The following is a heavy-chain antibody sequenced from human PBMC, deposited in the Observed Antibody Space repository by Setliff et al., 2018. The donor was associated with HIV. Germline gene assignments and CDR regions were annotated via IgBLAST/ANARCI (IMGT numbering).Heavy chain of an antibody. J-gene: IGHJ4*02. CDR1: GVSISSGSYY. D-gene: IGHD3-10*01. V-gene: IGHV4-61*09. CDR2: IYTSGTT. Sequence: SETLSLTCAVSGVSISSGSYYWSWIRQPAGKGLEWIGHIYTSGTTNYNPSLKSRVTISLDTSNNQFSLKLSSVTAADTAVYYCASALYYNFDYWGQGTLVTVSS. CDR3: ASALYYNFDY.